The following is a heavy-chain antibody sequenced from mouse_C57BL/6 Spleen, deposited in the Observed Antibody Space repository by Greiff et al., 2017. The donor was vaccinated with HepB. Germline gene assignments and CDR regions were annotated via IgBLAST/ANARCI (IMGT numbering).Heavy chain of an antibody. CDR1: GFNIKDYY. V-gene: IGHV14-2*01. J-gene: IGHJ4*01. CDR3: ASSRYGNYDYAMDY. Sequence: EVQVVESGAELVKPGASVKLSCTASGFNIKDYYMHWVKQRTEQGLEWIGRIDPEDGETKYAPKFQGKATITADTSSNTAYLQLSSLTSEDTAVYYCASSRYGNYDYAMDYWGQGTSVTVSS. D-gene: IGHD2-1*01. CDR2: IDPEDGET.